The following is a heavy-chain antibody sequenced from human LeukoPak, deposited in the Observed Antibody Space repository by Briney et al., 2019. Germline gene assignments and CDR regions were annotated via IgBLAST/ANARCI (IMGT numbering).Heavy chain of an antibody. V-gene: IGHV4-39*01. Sequence: SETLSLTCTVSGGSISNLSYFWGWIRQPPGKGLEWIGEINHSGSTNYSPSLKSRVTISVDTSKNQLSLKLSSMTAADTAVYYCARQWLVSPLFDYWGQGTLVTVSS. CDR2: INHSGST. CDR1: GGSISNLSYF. D-gene: IGHD6-19*01. CDR3: ARQWLVSPLFDY. J-gene: IGHJ4*02.